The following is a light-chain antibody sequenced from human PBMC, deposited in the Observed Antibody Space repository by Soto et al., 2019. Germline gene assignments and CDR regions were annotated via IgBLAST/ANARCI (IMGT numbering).Light chain of an antibody. CDR2: DVS. J-gene: IGLJ3*02. CDR1: SSDVGSYNY. CDR3: SSYTSNNTWV. Sequence: ALTQPASVSGSPGQSITISCTGTSSDVGSYNYVSWYQQHPGKAPKLMIYDVSNRPSGISDRFSGSKSGNTASLTISGLQAEDEADYYCSSYTSNNTWVFGGGTKLTVL. V-gene: IGLV2-14*01.